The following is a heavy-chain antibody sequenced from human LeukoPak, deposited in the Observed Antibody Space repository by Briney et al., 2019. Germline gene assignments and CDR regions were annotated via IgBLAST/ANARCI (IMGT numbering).Heavy chain of an antibody. Sequence: ASVKVSCKASGYTFTSYAMHWVRQAPGQRLEWMGWINAGNGNTKYSQKFQGRVTITRDTSASTAYMELSSLRSEDTAVYYCVAGVAAGTGWFDPWGQGTLVTVSS. CDR1: GYTFTSYA. CDR2: INAGNGNT. CDR3: VAGVAAGTGWFDP. D-gene: IGHD6-13*01. J-gene: IGHJ5*02. V-gene: IGHV1-3*01.